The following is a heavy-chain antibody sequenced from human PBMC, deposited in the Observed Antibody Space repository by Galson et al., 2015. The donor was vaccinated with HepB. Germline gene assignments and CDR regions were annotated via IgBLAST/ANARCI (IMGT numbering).Heavy chain of an antibody. CDR1: GFTFSSYA. D-gene: IGHD3-10*01. Sequence: SLRLSCAASGFTFSSYAMSWVRQAPGKGLEWVSAISGSGGSTYYADSVKGRFTISRDNSKNTLYLQMNSLRAEDTAVYYCAKWGADGITMVRGAAGDWFDPWGQGTLVTVSS. CDR2: ISGSGGST. J-gene: IGHJ5*02. V-gene: IGHV3-23*01. CDR3: AKWGADGITMVRGAAGDWFDP.